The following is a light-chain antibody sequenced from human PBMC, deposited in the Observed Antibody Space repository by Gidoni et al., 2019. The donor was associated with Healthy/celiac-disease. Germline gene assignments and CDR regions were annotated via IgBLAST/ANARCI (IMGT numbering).Light chain of an antibody. J-gene: IGKJ2*01. CDR1: QSSLFNFNNKNY. Sequence: DIVLTQSADSLAVSLGERATINCKSSQSSLFNFNNKNYLAWYQQKPRQPPKLLIYWASIRESVVPDRFSGTGSGSDFTLTINSLQAEDVAVYYCQQYYTTPFTFGQGTKVEIK. CDR3: QQYYTTPFT. CDR2: WAS. V-gene: IGKV4-1*01.